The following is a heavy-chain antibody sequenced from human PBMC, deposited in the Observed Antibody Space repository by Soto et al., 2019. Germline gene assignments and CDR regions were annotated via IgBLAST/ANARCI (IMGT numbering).Heavy chain of an antibody. CDR3: ARSPPSSSGWRDEVTFAY. J-gene: IGHJ4*02. V-gene: IGHV1-3*01. CDR2: INAGNGNT. Sequence: ASVKVSCKASGYTFTSYAMHWVRQAPGQRLEWMGWINAGNGNTKYSQKFQGRVTITRDTSTSTAYMELRSLRSDDTAVYYCARSPPSSSGWRDEVTFAYWGQGTLVTVSS. D-gene: IGHD6-19*01. CDR1: GYTFTSYA.